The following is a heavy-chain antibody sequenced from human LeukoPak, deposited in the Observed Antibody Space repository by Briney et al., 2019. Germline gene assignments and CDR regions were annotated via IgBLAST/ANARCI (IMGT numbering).Heavy chain of an antibody. CDR2: ISGSGGST. CDR3: AKSARRPLIGYDFWSGYPLDY. J-gene: IGHJ4*02. D-gene: IGHD3-3*01. Sequence: GGSLRLSCAASGFTFSSYGMSWVRQAPGKGLEWVSAISGSGGSTYYADSVKGRFTISRDNSKNTLYLQMNSLRAEDTAVYYCAKSARRPLIGYDFWSGYPLDYWGQGTLVTVSS. CDR1: GFTFSSYG. V-gene: IGHV3-23*01.